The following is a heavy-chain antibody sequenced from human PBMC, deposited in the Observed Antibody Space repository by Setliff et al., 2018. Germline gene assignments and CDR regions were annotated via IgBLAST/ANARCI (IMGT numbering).Heavy chain of an antibody. D-gene: IGHD6-6*01. J-gene: IGHJ4*02. V-gene: IGHV4-30-4*01. Sequence: SETLSLTCTVSGDSLSGDNYFWSWIRHLPGKGLQWLGHIYYTGKTYYNPSLKSRVTMSVDTPKNQFSLKLSSVTAADTAVYYCARGRNVAARLLDSWGQGARVTVSS. CDR3: ARGRNVAARLLDS. CDR2: IYYTGKT. CDR1: GDSLSGDNYF.